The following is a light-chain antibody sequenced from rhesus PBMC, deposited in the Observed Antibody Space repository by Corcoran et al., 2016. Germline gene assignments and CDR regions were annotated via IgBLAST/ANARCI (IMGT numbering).Light chain of an antibody. J-gene: IGKJ1*01. CDR3: QQYHSLPRT. V-gene: IGKV1-25*02. Sequence: DIQMTQSPSSVSASVGDRVTITCRASQGISNYLAWYQQNPGNAPKLLIYFATTLQSGVPSRFSGIGSGTEFTLIISSLQPEDFATYYCQQYHSLPRTFGQGTKVEIK. CDR1: QGISNY. CDR2: FAT.